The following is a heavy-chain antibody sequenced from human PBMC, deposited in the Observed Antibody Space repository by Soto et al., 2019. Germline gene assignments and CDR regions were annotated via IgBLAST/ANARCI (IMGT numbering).Heavy chain of an antibody. V-gene: IGHV1-69*01. CDR1: GGIFSSYA. CDR2: IIPIFGTA. CDR3: ESSGSGYVWCKEY. J-gene: IGHJ4*02. D-gene: IGHD3-22*01. Sequence: QEQLVQSGAEVQKPGASGKVSCKASGGIFSSYAISWVRQAPGQALEWMGGIIPIFGTAQYAQKFQGRVKITANASTKTGHKMPSSRKEEDTAIYYTESSGSGYVWCKEYWGQGTLVTVSS.